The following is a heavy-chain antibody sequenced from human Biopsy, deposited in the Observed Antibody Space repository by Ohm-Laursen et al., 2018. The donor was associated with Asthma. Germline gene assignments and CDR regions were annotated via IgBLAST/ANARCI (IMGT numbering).Heavy chain of an antibody. Sequence: GSSVKVSCKTSGVALSGYTFEWVRQARGLGLEWIAGIVFASGATNYAQNFQDRLTVTRDMSAGSVSMELRGLSSTDTAVYYCAAGRTSLQGESLIWGQGTLVSVSS. CDR2: IVFASGAT. J-gene: IGHJ4*01. V-gene: IGHV1-58*01. D-gene: IGHD2/OR15-2a*01. CDR1: GVALSGYT. CDR3: AAGRTSLQGESLI.